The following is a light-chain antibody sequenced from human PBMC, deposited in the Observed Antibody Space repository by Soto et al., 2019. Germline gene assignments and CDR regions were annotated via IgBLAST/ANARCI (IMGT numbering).Light chain of an antibody. CDR3: QSYDSSLSGWV. Sequence: QSVLTQPPSMSGAPGQRVTISCTGSGSNIGAGYDVHWYHQLPGTAPKLLIYGNSNRPSGVPDRFSGSKSGTSASLAITGLQAEDEADYYCQSYDSSLSGWVFGGGTK. V-gene: IGLV1-40*01. CDR1: GSNIGAGYD. J-gene: IGLJ3*02. CDR2: GNS.